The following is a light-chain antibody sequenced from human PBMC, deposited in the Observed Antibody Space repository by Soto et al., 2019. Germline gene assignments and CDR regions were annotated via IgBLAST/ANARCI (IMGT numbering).Light chain of an antibody. CDR3: QQYGSSGT. J-gene: IGKJ1*01. CDR1: QSANSNY. V-gene: IGKV3-20*01. Sequence: ELVLTQSPCTLSLSPGERATLYCRASQSANSNYLAWYQQKPGQAPRLLIYGASSRATGIPGRFSGSGSGTDFTLTISRLEPEDFAVYYCQQYGSSGTFGQGTKVDI. CDR2: GAS.